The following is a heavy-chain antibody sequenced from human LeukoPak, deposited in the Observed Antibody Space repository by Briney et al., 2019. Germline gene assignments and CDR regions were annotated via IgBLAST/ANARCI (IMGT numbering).Heavy chain of an antibody. J-gene: IGHJ6*02. CDR2: ITSSGSTI. CDR3: AREVTTLSIYGMDV. V-gene: IGHV3-48*03. Sequence: GGSLRLSCAASGFTFNSYEMSWVRQAPGKGLECVSYITSSGSTIYYADSVKGRFTISRDNAKSSLYLQMNSLRAEDTAVYYCAREVTTLSIYGMDVWGQGTTVTVSS. D-gene: IGHD4-17*01. CDR1: GFTFNSYE.